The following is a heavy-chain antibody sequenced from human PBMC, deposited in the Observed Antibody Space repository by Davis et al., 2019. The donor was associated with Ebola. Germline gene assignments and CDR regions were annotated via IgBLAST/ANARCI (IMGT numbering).Heavy chain of an antibody. D-gene: IGHD3-10*01. V-gene: IGHV4-61*09. J-gene: IGHJ6*03. CDR3: ARRGYMDV. CDR1: GGSISSASYY. CDR2: IYTSGST. Sequence: LRLSCTVSGGSISSASYYWSWIRQPAGKGLEWIGHIYTSGSTNYNPSLKSRVTISVDTSKSQFSLKLSSVTAADAAIYYCARRGYMDVWGKGTTVTVSS.